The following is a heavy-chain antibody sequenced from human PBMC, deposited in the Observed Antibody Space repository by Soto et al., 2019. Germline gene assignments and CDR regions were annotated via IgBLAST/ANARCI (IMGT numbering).Heavy chain of an antibody. J-gene: IGHJ6*02. V-gene: IGHV3-33*01. Sequence: QVQVVESGGGVVQPGRSLRLSCAASGFTFSSFGMHWVRQAPGKGLEWVSLIWYDGSKKSYGDSVKGRLTISRDNSRNTVYLQMNSLRADETAVYYCARDASYYSLWSGYYPSRNGMDVWGQGTTVTVSS. D-gene: IGHD3-3*01. CDR3: ARDASYYSLWSGYYPSRNGMDV. CDR1: GFTFSSFG. CDR2: IWYDGSKK.